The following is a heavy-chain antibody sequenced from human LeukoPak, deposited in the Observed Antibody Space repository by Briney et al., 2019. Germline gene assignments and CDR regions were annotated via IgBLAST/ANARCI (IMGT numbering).Heavy chain of an antibody. J-gene: IGHJ4*02. CDR1: GFTFDDYG. V-gene: IGHV3-7*01. Sequence: GGSLRLSCAASGFTFDDYGMSWVRQAPGKGLEWVANIKQDGSEKYYVDSVKGRFTISRDNAKNSLYLQMNSLRAEDTAVYYCARDLGTDSSSWYFFDYWGQGTLVTVSS. D-gene: IGHD6-13*01. CDR2: IKQDGSEK. CDR3: ARDLGTDSSSWYFFDY.